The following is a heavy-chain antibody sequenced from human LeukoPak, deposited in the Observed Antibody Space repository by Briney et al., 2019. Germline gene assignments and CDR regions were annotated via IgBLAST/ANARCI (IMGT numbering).Heavy chain of an antibody. J-gene: IGHJ3*02. CDR3: TRPYSSGWYGTFSI. V-gene: IGHV4-59*12. CDR2: VFHSGST. Sequence: PSETLSLTCTVSGGPITSYYWSWIRQPPGKGLEWIGHVFHSGSTNYNPSLKSRVTISGDTSKKQFSLKLGPVTAADPAVYYCTRPYSSGWYGTFSIWGQGTMVTVSS. D-gene: IGHD6-19*01. CDR1: GGPITSYY.